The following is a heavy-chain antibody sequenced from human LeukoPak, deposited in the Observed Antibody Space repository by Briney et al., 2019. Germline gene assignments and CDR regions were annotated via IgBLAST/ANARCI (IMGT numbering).Heavy chain of an antibody. CDR2: IKQDGSEK. J-gene: IGHJ4*02. D-gene: IGHD3-16*02. CDR1: GFTFSSYW. Sequence: GVSLRLSCAASGFTFSSYWMSWVRQAPGKGLEWVANIKQDGSEKYYVDSVKGRFTISRDNAKNSLYLQMNSLRAEDTAVYYCAREYYDYVWGSYRYLQLFDYWGQGTLVTVSS. V-gene: IGHV3-7*01. CDR3: AREYYDYVWGSYRYLQLFDY.